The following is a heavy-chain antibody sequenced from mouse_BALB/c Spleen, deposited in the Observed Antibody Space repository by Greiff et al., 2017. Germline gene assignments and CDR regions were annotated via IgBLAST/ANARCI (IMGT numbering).Heavy chain of an antibody. CDR3: ARYYYDYDDGVLYAMDY. CDR1: GYTFSSYW. D-gene: IGHD2-4*01. Sequence: QVKLQQSGAELMKPGASVKISCKATGYTFSSYWIEWVKQRPGQGLEWIGEILPGSGSTNYNEKFKGKATFTADTSSNTAYMQLSSLTSEDSAVYYCARYYYDYDDGVLYAMDYWGQGTSVTVSS. V-gene: IGHV1-9*01. CDR2: ILPGSGST. J-gene: IGHJ4*01.